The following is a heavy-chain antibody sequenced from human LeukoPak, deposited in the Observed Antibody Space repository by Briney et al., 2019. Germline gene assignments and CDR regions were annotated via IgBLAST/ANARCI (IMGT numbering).Heavy chain of an antibody. CDR3: ARAKGAVAYDYYYYHMDV. Sequence: ASVKVSCKASGGTFSSHAISWVRQAPGQGREWMGGIIPIFGTANYAQKFQGRVTITADESTSTAYMELSSLRSEDTAVYYCARAKGAVAYDYYYYHMDVWGKGTTVTVSS. J-gene: IGHJ6*03. CDR2: IIPIFGTA. D-gene: IGHD2-2*01. V-gene: IGHV1-69*13. CDR1: GGTFSSHA.